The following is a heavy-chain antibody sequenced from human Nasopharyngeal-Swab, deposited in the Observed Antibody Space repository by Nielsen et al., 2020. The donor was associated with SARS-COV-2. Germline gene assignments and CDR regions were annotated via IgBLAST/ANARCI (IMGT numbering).Heavy chain of an antibody. CDR2: INHSGST. V-gene: IGHV4-34*13. D-gene: IGHD3-10*01. CDR3: ARCITVIQGGPYYYYFGMDV. Sequence: RQAPGKGLEWIGEINHSGSTNYNPSLRSRVTISVDTSKNQFSLKLNSVTAADTAVYYCARCITVIQGGPYYYYFGMDVWGQGTTVTVSS. J-gene: IGHJ6*02.